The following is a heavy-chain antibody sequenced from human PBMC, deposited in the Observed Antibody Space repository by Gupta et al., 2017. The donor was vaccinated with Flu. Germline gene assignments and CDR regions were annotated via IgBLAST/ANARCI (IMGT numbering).Heavy chain of an antibody. J-gene: IGHJ6*02. Sequence: QVQLVQSGAEVKKPGSSVKVSCKASGGTFSSYTISWVRQAPGQGLEWMGRIIPILGIANYAQKFQGRVTITADKSTSTAYMELSSLRSEDTAVYYCARGIMTTVTTHYGMDVWGQGTTVTVSS. CDR3: ARGIMTTVTTHYGMDV. CDR2: IIPILGIA. CDR1: GGTFSSYT. D-gene: IGHD4-17*01. V-gene: IGHV1-69*02.